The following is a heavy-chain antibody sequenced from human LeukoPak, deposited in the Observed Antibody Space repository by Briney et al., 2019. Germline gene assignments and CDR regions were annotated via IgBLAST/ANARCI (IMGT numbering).Heavy chain of an antibody. J-gene: IGHJ4*02. CDR2: ITGSGGNS. Sequence: GGSLRLSCAASGFTVSSNYMSWVRQAPGKGLEWVSIITGSGGNSYYADSVKGRFTLSRDNSKNTLFLQMNSLRAEDTAVYFCAKKSLWSGPFDYWGQGTLVTVFS. D-gene: IGHD3-3*01. CDR3: AKKSLWSGPFDY. CDR1: GFTVSSNY. V-gene: IGHV3-53*01.